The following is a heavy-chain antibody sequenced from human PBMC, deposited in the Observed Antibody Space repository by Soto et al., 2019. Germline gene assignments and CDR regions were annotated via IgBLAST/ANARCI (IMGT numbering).Heavy chain of an antibody. CDR3: AAGGGLPRYY. V-gene: IGHV4-30-2*01. Sequence: QLQLQESGSGLVKPSQTLSLTCAVSGGSISSGGYSWSWIRQPPGKGLEWIGYIYHSGSTYYNPSLNTRVTISVDRSKNQFPLKLSSVTAADTAVYYCAAGGGLPRYYWGQGTLVTVSS. J-gene: IGHJ4*02. CDR1: GGSISSGGYS. CDR2: IYHSGST. D-gene: IGHD5-12*01.